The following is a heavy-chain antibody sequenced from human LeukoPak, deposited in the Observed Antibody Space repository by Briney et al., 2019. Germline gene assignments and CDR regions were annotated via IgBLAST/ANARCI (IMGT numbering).Heavy chain of an antibody. Sequence: GGSLRLSCAASGFTFSSYGMHWVRQAPGKGLEWVAVISYDGSNKYYADSVKGRFTISRDNSKNTLYLQMNSLRVEDTAVYYCAKGAVDIEYYFDYWGQGTLVTVSS. CDR3: AKGAVDIEYYFDY. CDR1: GFTFSSYG. D-gene: IGHD5-12*01. V-gene: IGHV3-30*18. J-gene: IGHJ4*02. CDR2: ISYDGSNK.